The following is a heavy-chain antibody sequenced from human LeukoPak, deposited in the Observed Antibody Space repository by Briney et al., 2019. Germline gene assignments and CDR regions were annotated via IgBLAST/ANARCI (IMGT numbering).Heavy chain of an antibody. J-gene: IGHJ6*03. CDR1: GFTLSSYE. CDR2: IEYSGGSA. CDR3: AKDRCSNGVGCYYYYMDV. D-gene: IGHD2-8*01. V-gene: IGHV3-23*01. Sequence: PGGSLRPSCTVSGFTLSSYEMSWIRQAPGKGLEWVSSIEYSGGSAYYADSVKGRFTISRDDSKNTLYLQMNSLRAEDTAVYYCAKDRCSNGVGCYYYYMDVWGKGTTVT.